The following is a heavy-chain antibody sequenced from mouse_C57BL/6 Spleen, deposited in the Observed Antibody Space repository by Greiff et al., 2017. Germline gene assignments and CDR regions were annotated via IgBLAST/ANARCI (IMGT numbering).Heavy chain of an antibody. Sequence: DVMLVESGGGLVKPGGSLKLSCAASGFTFSDYGMHWVRQAPEKGLEWVAYISSGSSTIYYADTVKGRFTISRDNAKNTLFLQMTRLRSEDTAMYYCARPPYYYGSSYWYFDVWGTGTTVTVSS. CDR2: ISSGSSTI. CDR3: ARPPYYYGSSYWYFDV. V-gene: IGHV5-17*01. J-gene: IGHJ1*03. CDR1: GFTFSDYG. D-gene: IGHD1-1*01.